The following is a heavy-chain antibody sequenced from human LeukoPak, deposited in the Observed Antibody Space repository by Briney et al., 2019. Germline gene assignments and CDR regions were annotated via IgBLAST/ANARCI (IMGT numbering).Heavy chain of an antibody. CDR3: ARGGIVGALGDWFDP. V-gene: IGHV3-30*04. D-gene: IGHD1-26*01. J-gene: IGHJ5*02. CDR2: ISYDGSNK. Sequence: GGSLRLSCAASGFTFSSYAMHWVRQAPGKGLEWVAVISYDGSNKYYADSVKGRFTISRDNSKNTLYLQMNSLRAEDTAVYYCARGGIVGALGDWFDPWGQGTLVTVSS. CDR1: GFTFSSYA.